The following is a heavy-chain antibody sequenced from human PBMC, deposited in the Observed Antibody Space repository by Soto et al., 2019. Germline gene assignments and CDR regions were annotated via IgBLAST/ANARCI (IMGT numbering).Heavy chain of an antibody. CDR1: GSSISSNTYY. D-gene: IGHD5-12*01. V-gene: IGHV4-39*02. CDR2: IYYSGNT. CDR3: ARAVASKFDP. Sequence: SETLSLTCAVSGSSISSNTYYWDWIRQPPGKWLEWIGTIYYSGNTFYNPSLKSRVTISVDTSKNQFSLKLNSVTAADTAMYYCARAVASKFDPWGQGTLVTVSS. J-gene: IGHJ5*02.